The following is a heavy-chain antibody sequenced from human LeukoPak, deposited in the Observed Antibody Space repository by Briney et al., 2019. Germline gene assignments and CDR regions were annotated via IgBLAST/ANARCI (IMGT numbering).Heavy chain of an antibody. CDR2: IYYSGST. CDR1: GGSISSYY. D-gene: IGHD2-2*02. Sequence: PSETLSPTCTVSGGSISSYYWSWIRQPPGKGLEWIGYIYYSGSTNYNPSLKSRVTISVDTSKNQFSLKLSSVTAADTAVYYCARHVKVPAAIQVDWFDPWGQGTLVTVSS. V-gene: IGHV4-59*08. J-gene: IGHJ5*02. CDR3: ARHVKVPAAIQVDWFDP.